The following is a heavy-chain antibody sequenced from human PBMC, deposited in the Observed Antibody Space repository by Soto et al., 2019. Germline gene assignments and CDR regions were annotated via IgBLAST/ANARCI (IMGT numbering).Heavy chain of an antibody. CDR2: ISYDGRNK. CDR1: GFTFSSYG. D-gene: IGHD6-6*01. J-gene: IGHJ3*02. Sequence: GGSLRLSCAASGFTFSSYGMHWVRQAPGKGLEWVAVISYDGRNKYYADSVKGRFTISRDNSKNTLYLQMNSLRAEDTAVYYCAREDFEYSSSRDAFDIWGQGTMVTVSS. V-gene: IGHV3-30*03. CDR3: AREDFEYSSSRDAFDI.